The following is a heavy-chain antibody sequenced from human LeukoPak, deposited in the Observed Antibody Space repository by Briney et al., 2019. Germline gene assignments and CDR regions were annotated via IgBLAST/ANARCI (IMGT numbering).Heavy chain of an antibody. J-gene: IGHJ5*02. CDR1: GGSFSGYY. D-gene: IGHD4-11*01. V-gene: IGHV4-34*01. Sequence: SEPLTLPCAVYGGSFSGYYWSWIRQPPGKGLEWIGEINHSGSTNYNPSLKSRVTISVDTSKNQFSLKLSSVTAADTAVYYCARALMTTSSWFDPWGQGTLVTVSS. CDR2: INHSGST. CDR3: ARALMTTSSWFDP.